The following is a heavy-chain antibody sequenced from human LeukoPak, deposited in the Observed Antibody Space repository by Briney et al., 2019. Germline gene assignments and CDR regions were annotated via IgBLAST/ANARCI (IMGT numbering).Heavy chain of an antibody. V-gene: IGHV1-8*01. CDR3: AKMRKYDFWSGYGMDV. CDR2: MNPNSGNT. J-gene: IGHJ6*02. CDR1: GYTFTSYD. Sequence: ASVKVSCKASGYTFTSYDINWVRQATGQGLEWMGWMNPNSGNTGYAQKFQGRVTMTRNTSISTAYMELSSLRSEDTAVYYCAKMRKYDFWSGYGMDVWGQGTTVTVSS. D-gene: IGHD3-3*01.